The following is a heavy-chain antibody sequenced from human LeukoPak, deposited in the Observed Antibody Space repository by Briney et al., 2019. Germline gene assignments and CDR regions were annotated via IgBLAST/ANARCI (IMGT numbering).Heavy chain of an antibody. CDR2: ISYDGSNK. D-gene: IGHD2-15*01. CDR1: GFTFSTYA. CDR3: AREGMLYCSGGSCYYFDY. V-gene: IGHV3-30-3*01. Sequence: GGSLRLSCAASGFTFSTYAVTWVRQAPGKGLEWVAVISYDGSNKYYADSVKGRFTISRDNSKNTLYLQMNSLRAEDTAVYYCAREGMLYCSGGSCYYFDYWGQGTLVTVSS. J-gene: IGHJ4*02.